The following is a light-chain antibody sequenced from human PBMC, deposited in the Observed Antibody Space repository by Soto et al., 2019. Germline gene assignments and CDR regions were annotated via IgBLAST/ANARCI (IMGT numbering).Light chain of an antibody. CDR1: PCFXTY. V-gene: IGKV3-11*01. J-gene: IGKJ4*01. Sequence: LTQSPVRLPWSPGERATLACRVSPCFXTYFGWYQEKPGQAPRLLNYXASKRATVIPAMFSGSGSGTDFIITISMLEQEDSVVYYWQQRYYCRTFGGGTKVDIK. CDR2: XAS. CDR3: QQRYYCRT.